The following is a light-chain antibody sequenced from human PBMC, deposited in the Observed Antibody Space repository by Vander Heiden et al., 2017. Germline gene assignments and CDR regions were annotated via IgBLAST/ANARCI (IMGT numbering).Light chain of an antibody. V-gene: IGKV3-20*01. CDR2: GAS. CDR3: QQYGSSPLT. Sequence: EIVLTPSPGTLSLSPGERATLPCRASQSVSSSYLAWYQQKPGQAPRLLIYGASSRATGIPDRFSGSGSGTDFTLTISRLEPEDFAVYYCQQYGSSPLTFGQGTKVEIK. CDR1: QSVSSSY. J-gene: IGKJ1*01.